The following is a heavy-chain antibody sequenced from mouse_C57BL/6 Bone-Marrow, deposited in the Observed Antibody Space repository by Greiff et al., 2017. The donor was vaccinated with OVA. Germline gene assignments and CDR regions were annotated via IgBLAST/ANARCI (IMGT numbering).Heavy chain of an antibody. D-gene: IGHD1-1*02. CDR2: IDPSDSYT. CDR1: GYTFTSYW. J-gene: IGHJ2*01. V-gene: IGHV1-50*01. Sequence: QVQLQQPGAELVKPGASVKLSCKASGYTFTSYWMQWVKQRPGQGLEWIGEIDPSDSYTNYTQKFKGKATLTVYTSSSTAYMQLSSLTSEDSAVYYCARRDYAYFDYWGQGTTLTVSS. CDR3: ARRDYAYFDY.